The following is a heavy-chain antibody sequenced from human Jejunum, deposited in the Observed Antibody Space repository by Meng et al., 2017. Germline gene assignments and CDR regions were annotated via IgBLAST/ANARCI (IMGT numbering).Heavy chain of an antibody. CDR3: TMYDRGYI. V-gene: IGHV3-73*01. D-gene: IGHD5-12*01. CDR2: IRSKAGSFAT. CDR1: GVTFSGSD. Sequence: GESLKISCTVSGVTFSGSDIHWVRQASGKGLEWVGRIRSKAGSFATAYPASVKGRFTISRDDSENTAYLLMNSLITEDTAVYYCTMYDRGYIWGQGTMVTVSS. J-gene: IGHJ3*02.